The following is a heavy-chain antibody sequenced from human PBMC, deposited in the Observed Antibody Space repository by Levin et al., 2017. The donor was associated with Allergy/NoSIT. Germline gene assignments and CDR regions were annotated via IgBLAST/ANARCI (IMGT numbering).Heavy chain of an antibody. D-gene: IGHD1-26*01. J-gene: IGHJ4*02. CDR1: GYTFTGYY. CDR2: INPNSGGT. Sequence: AASVKVSCKASGYTFTGYYMHWVRQAPGQGLEWMGWINPNSGGTNYAQKFQGRVTMTRDTSISTAYMELSRLRSDDTAVYYCARESPDGEWELLNRFDYWGQGTLVTVSS. V-gene: IGHV1-2*02. CDR3: ARESPDGEWELLNRFDY.